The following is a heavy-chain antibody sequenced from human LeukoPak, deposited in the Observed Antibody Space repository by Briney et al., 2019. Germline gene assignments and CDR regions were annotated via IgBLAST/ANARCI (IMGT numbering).Heavy chain of an antibody. CDR2: IRSKAYGGTT. V-gene: IGHV3-49*04. J-gene: IGHJ4*02. CDR3: TRDQVVRGVPHYYFDY. D-gene: IGHD3-10*02. Sequence: GGSLRLSCAASGFTFGDYAMSWVRQAPGKGLEWVGFIRSKAYGGTTEYAASVKGRFTISRDDSKSIAYLQMNSLKTEDTAVYYCTRDQVVRGVPHYYFDYWGQGTLVTVSS. CDR1: GFTFGDYA.